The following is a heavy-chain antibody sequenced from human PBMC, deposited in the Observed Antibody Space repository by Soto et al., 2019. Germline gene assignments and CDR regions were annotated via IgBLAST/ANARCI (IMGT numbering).Heavy chain of an antibody. J-gene: IGHJ4*02. CDR2: ISAGGGTI. V-gene: IGHV3-23*01. Sequence: EVQLLESGGGLVQPGGSLRLSCVASGFNLYTYAMTWVRQAPGKGLDWVAVISAGGGTIYYADSVKGRFTISRDNSKNTLYLQMNSLRVDDTAVYYCAKDERGIPYGNLDFWGPGTLVTVSS. CDR3: AKDERGIPYGNLDF. D-gene: IGHD4-17*01. CDR1: GFNLYTYA.